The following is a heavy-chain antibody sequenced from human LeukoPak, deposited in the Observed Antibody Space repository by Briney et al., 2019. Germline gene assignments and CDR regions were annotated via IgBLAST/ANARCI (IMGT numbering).Heavy chain of an antibody. D-gene: IGHD6-13*01. V-gene: IGHV3-53*05. CDR2: IYSGGST. CDR1: GFAVSSNY. J-gene: IGHJ5*02. Sequence: GGSLRLSCAASGFAVSSNYMSWVRQTPGKGLERVSVIYSGGSTYYADSVKGRFTISRDNSKNTLYLQMNSLRAEDTALYYCAKSAIAAAGRINNWFDPWGQGTLVTVSS. CDR3: AKSAIAAAGRINNWFDP.